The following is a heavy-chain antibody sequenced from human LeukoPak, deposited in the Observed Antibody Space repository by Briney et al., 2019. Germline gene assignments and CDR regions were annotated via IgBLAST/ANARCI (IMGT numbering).Heavy chain of an antibody. CDR2: ISLTGLT. CDR3: SRENGAFSPFGY. Sequence: PGGSLRLSCAASGFTFSNAWMSWVRQPPGQGLEWIGEISLTGLTHYNPSLESRVTVSLDKSKNQLSLNLTSVTAADTAVYYCSRENGAFSPFGYWGQGTLVTVLS. V-gene: IGHV4-4*02. CDR1: GFTFSNAW. D-gene: IGHD2-8*01. J-gene: IGHJ4*02.